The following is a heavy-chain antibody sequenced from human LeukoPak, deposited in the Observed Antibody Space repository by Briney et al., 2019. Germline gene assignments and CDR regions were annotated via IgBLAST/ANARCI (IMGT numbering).Heavy chain of an antibody. D-gene: IGHD6-19*01. CDR2: INPSGGST. CDR1: GYTFTSYY. CDR3: ARDFLTYSSAWPIDY. J-gene: IGHJ4*02. V-gene: IGHV1-46*01. Sequence: ASVKVSCKASGYTFTSYYMHWVRQAPGQGLEWMGIINPSGGSTSYAQKFQGKVTMTRDTSTSTVYMELSSLRSEDTAVYYCARDFLTYSSAWPIDYWGQGTLVTVSS.